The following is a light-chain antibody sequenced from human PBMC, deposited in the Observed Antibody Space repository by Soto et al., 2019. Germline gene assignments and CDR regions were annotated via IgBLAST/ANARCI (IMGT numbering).Light chain of an antibody. V-gene: IGKV1-8*01. CDR2: AVS. CDR3: QQSYSTHIT. Sequence: AIRMTQSPSSLSASTGDRVTITCRASQGISSYLAWYQQKPGKAPKLLIYAVSYLQSGVPSRFSGSGSGTDFTLTISSLQPEDFATYYCQQSYSTHITFGQGTRLEIK. J-gene: IGKJ5*01. CDR1: QGISSY.